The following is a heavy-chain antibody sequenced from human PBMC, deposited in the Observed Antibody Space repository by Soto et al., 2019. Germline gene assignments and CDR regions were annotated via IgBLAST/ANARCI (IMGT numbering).Heavy chain of an antibody. CDR1: GYTFTNYD. CDR2: ITPYNGNT. D-gene: IGHD3-10*02. V-gene: IGHV1-18*04. CDR3: ARVVPGAVPWFDS. J-gene: IGHJ5*01. Sequence: ASVKVSCKTSGYTFTNYDVTWVRQAPGRGLEWMGWITPYNGNTHYAPHLQGRITLATDTSTNTAYLDLTNLTSDDTAMYYCARVVPGAVPWFDSWGLGTPVTVSS.